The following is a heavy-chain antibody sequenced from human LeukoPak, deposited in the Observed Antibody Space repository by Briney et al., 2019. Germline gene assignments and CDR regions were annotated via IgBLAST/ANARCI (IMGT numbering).Heavy chain of an antibody. V-gene: IGHV3-30*03. CDR3: ARAPNFYDSSGYLLPLDH. D-gene: IGHD3-22*01. CDR1: GFTFSTYV. Sequence: GGSLRLSCAASGFTFSTYVMHWVRQAPGKGLEWVAVISYDGSDKSYADSVKGRFTVSRDNSKNTLYLQMNSLRAEDTAVYYCARAPNFYDSSGYLLPLDHWGQGTLVTVSS. CDR2: ISYDGSDK. J-gene: IGHJ4*02.